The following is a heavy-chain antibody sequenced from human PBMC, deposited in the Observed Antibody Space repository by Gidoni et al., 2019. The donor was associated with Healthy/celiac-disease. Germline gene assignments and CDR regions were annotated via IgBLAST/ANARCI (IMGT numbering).Heavy chain of an antibody. CDR2: ICYGGST. J-gene: IGHJ4*02. CDR3: ARLRGRGPPMTSLHDY. CDR1: GVSISSSSYY. Sequence: QLQLQESGPGLVKPSETLSLTCTVSGVSISSSSYYWGWIRQPPGKGLEWIGRICYGGSTYYNPSRKSRVTISVDTSKNQFSLKLSSVTAADTAVYYCARLRGRGPPMTSLHDYWGQGTLVTVSS. D-gene: IGHD3-10*01. V-gene: IGHV4-39*01.